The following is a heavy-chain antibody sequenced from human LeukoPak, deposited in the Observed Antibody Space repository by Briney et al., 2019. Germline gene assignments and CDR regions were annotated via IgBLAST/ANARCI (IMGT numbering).Heavy chain of an antibody. CDR2: INSDGSST. CDR1: GFTFSSYR. D-gene: IGHD3-22*01. V-gene: IGHV3-74*01. CDR3: AKDLSPYDSSGYSGFQH. J-gene: IGHJ1*01. Sequence: GGSLRLSCAASGFTFSSYRMYWVRQAPGKGLVWVSRINSDGSSTTYADSVKGRFTISRDNAKNTLYLEMNSLRAEDTALYYCAKDLSPYDSSGYSGFQHWGQGTLVTVSS.